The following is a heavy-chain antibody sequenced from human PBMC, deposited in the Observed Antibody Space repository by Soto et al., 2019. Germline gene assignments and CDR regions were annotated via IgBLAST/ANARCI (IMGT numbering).Heavy chain of an antibody. Sequence: SLTCTVSGGSISSYYWSWIRQPPGKGLEWIGYIYYSGSTNYNPSLKSRVTISVDTSKNQFSLKLSSVTAADTAVYYCARDYGRNWNYHYYYYGMDVWGQGTTVTVSS. D-gene: IGHD1-7*01. CDR1: GGSISSYY. CDR2: IYYSGST. J-gene: IGHJ6*02. CDR3: ARDYGRNWNYHYYYYGMDV. V-gene: IGHV4-59*01.